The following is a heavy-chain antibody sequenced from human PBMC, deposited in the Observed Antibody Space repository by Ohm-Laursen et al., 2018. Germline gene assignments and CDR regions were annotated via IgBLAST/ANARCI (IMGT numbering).Heavy chain of an antibody. J-gene: IGHJ4*02. V-gene: IGHV4-4*07. D-gene: IGHD6-19*01. Sequence: SETLSLTCTVSGVSLSSYFWSWIRQPAGKGLEWIGRVYTSEITNYNPSLESRVTMSVDTSKNQFSLKLSSVTAADTAVYYCARAAGSSGWYYFDYWGQGTLVTVSS. CDR1: GVSLSSYF. CDR3: ARAAGSSGWYYFDY. CDR2: VYTSEIT.